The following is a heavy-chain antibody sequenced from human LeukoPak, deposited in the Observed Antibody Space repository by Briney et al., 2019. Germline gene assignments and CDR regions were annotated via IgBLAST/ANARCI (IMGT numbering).Heavy chain of an antibody. CDR1: GFTFSSYA. D-gene: IGHD3-9*01. CDR3: AREYYDILTGYYEFDY. Sequence: GGSLRLPCAASGFTFSSYAMSWVRQAPGKGLEWVSAISGSGGSTYYADSVKGRFTISRDNSKNTLYLQMNSLRAEDTAVYYCAREYYDILTGYYEFDYWGQGTLVTVSS. J-gene: IGHJ4*02. V-gene: IGHV3-23*01. CDR2: ISGSGGST.